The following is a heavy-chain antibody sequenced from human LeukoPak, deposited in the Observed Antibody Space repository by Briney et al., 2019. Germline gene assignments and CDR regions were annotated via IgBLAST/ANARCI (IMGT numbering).Heavy chain of an antibody. J-gene: IGHJ6*03. D-gene: IGHD2-2*01. V-gene: IGHV3-30*02. CDR2: IRYDGSNK. CDR1: GFTFSSYG. Sequence: GGSLRLSCAASGFTFSSYGMHWVRQAPGKGLEWVSFIRYDGSNKYFADSVKGRFTISRDNSKNTLYLQMNSLRAEDTAVYYCAKGVLGYCSSTSCGYMDVWGKGTTVTVSS. CDR3: AKGVLGYCSSTSCGYMDV.